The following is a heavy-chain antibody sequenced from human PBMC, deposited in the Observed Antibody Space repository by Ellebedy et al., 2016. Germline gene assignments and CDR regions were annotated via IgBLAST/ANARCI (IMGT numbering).Heavy chain of an antibody. CDR2: FKSKSDGGAT. CDR1: GFTVSNAW. D-gene: IGHD1-26*01. V-gene: IGHV3-15*07. CDR3: VTEMRGSFDY. Sequence: GESLKISCAASGFTVSNAWMNWVRQAPGKGLEWVALFKSKSDGGATDHAAPVRSRFTISRDDSENTLYLQMNNLKTEDTAVYYCVTEMRGSFDYWGQGTLVTVSS. J-gene: IGHJ4*02.